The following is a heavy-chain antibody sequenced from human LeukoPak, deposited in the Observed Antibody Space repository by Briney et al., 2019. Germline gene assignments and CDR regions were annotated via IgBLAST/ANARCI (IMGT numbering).Heavy chain of an antibody. CDR3: AREVSSTAGDWFDP. CDR2: IYYSGNT. Sequence: SETLSLTCTVSGVSISSSNSYWGWIRQPPGKGLEWIGSIYYSGNTYYNASLKSQVSISIDTSKNQFSLKLSSVTAADTAVYYCAREVSSTAGDWFDPWGQGTLVTVSS. J-gene: IGHJ5*02. CDR1: GVSISSSNSY. V-gene: IGHV4-39*07. D-gene: IGHD6-6*01.